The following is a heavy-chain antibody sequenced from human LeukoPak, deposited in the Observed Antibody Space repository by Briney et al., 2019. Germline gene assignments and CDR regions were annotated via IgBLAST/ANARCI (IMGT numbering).Heavy chain of an antibody. V-gene: IGHV4-59*01. Sequence: SETLSLTCTVSGGSISTYFWSWIRQPPGKGLEWIGYIYYSGSTNYNPSLKSRVIISVDTSMNQFSLKLSSVTAADTAVYYYARDLHDFWSGGFDPWGQGTLVTVSS. D-gene: IGHD3-3*01. CDR1: GGSISTYF. J-gene: IGHJ5*02. CDR2: IYYSGST. CDR3: ARDLHDFWSGGFDP.